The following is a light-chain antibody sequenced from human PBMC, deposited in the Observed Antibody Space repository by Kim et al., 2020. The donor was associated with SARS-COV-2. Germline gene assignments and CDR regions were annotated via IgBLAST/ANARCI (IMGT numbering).Light chain of an antibody. CDR1: ERFRKY. J-gene: IGKJ2*01. CDR3: QQSYSTQHT. Sequence: ASVGDRVTIMCRESERFRKYLKLYPQKTGTAPELLIYAAYSAQSGVTSRCSGCVSGTDFTLTISSPQPEDFATHHCQQSYSTQHTLGQGTKLEI. V-gene: IGKV1-39*01. CDR2: AAY.